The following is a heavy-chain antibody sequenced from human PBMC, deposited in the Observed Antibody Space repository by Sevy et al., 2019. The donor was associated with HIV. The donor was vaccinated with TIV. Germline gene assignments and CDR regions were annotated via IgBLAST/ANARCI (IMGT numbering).Heavy chain of an antibody. D-gene: IGHD3-10*01. CDR1: GFTFSIYT. CDR3: ARGIYGSGSRLGLGY. Sequence: GGSLRLSCAASGFTFSIYTMSWVRQVPGKGLEWVSTFCFGGSTIHYADSVKGRFTISRDNSKNTLYLQMNSLRADDTAVYYCARGIYGSGSRLGLGYWGQGTLVTVSS. J-gene: IGHJ4*02. CDR2: FCFGGSTI. V-gene: IGHV3-23*01.